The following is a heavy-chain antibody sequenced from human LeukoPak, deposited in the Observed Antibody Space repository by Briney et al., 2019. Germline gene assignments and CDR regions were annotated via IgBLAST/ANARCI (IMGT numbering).Heavy chain of an antibody. CDR3: AKQVGYCSGGSCNDAFDI. V-gene: IGHV3-23*01. J-gene: IGHJ3*02. CDR1: GFTFSSYA. Sequence: GGSLRLSCAASGFTFSSYAMSWVRQAPGKGLEWVSAISGSGGSTYYADSVKGRFTISRDNSKNTLYLQMNSLRAEDTAVYYCAKQVGYCSGGSCNDAFDIWGQGTMVTVSS. CDR2: ISGSGGST. D-gene: IGHD2-15*01.